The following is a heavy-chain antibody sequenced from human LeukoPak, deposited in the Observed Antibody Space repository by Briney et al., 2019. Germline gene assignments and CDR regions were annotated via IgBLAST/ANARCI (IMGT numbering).Heavy chain of an antibody. CDR1: GGTFSSYA. D-gene: IGHD5-18*01. Sequence: WASVKVSCKASGGTFSSYAISWVRQAPGQGPEWMGGIIPIFGTANYAQKFQGRVTITADKSTSTAYMELSSLRSEDTAVYYCARVVRGYSPYYYYYMDVWGKGTTVTVSS. CDR3: ARVVRGYSPYYYYYMDV. CDR2: IIPIFGTA. V-gene: IGHV1-69*06. J-gene: IGHJ6*03.